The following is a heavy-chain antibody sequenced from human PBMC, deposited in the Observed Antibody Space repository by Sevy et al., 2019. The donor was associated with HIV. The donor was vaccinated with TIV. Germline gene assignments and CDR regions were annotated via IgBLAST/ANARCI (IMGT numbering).Heavy chain of an antibody. J-gene: IGHJ2*01. Sequence: GGSLRLSCVASGFTFSSHFMTWVRQAPGKGLEWVANLDEDGNEINYVDSVKGRFTISRDNAKNYVYLQMDGLRAEDTAVDYCARHCVVGVCQFRYFDIWGRGTLVTVSS. CDR2: LDEDGNEI. CDR3: ARHCVVGVCQFRYFDI. CDR1: GFTFSSHF. V-gene: IGHV3-7*01. D-gene: IGHD2-8*02.